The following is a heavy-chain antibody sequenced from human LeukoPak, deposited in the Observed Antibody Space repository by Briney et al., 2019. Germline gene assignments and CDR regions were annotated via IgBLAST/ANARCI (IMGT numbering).Heavy chain of an antibody. Sequence: GGSLRLSCAASGFTFSSYSMNWVRQAPGKGLEWVSSISSSSSYIYYADSVKGRFTISRDNAKNTLYLQMNSLRAEDTAVYYCAKSRGDYETYFDYWGQGTLVTVSS. CDR1: GFTFSSYS. CDR2: ISSSSSYI. D-gene: IGHD4-17*01. CDR3: AKSRGDYETYFDY. J-gene: IGHJ4*02. V-gene: IGHV3-21*04.